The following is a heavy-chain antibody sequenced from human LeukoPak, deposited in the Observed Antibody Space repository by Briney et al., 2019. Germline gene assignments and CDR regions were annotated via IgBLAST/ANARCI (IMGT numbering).Heavy chain of an antibody. CDR3: ARESRGSLNYFDY. CDR1: GYTSTGCY. V-gene: IGHV1-2*02. CDR2: INPSSGGT. J-gene: IGHJ4*02. D-gene: IGHD3-22*01. Sequence: ASVKVSCKASGYTSTGCYMHWVRQAPGQGPEWMGWINPSSGGTNYAQKFQGRVTMTRDTSVNTAYMELSRLRSDDTALYYCARESRGSLNYFDYWGQGTLVTVSS.